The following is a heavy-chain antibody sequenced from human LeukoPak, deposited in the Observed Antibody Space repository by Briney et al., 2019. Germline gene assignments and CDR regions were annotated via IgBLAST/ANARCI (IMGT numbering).Heavy chain of an antibody. CDR3: VKDNREEDWFDP. CDR1: GFTFRKYS. D-gene: IGHD2/OR15-2a*01. V-gene: IGHV3-64D*09. J-gene: IGHJ5*02. CDR2: ISSNGHT. Sequence: GGSLRPSCSASGFTFRKYSMHWVRQGPGKGLEYVSAISSNGHTYYADSVKGRFTISRDNSKSTLYLQMSSLRPEDTAVYYCVKDNREEDWFDPWGQGTLVTVSS.